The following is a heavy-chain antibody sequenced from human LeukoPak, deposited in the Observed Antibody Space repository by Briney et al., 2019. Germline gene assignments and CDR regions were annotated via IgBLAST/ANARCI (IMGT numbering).Heavy chain of an antibody. D-gene: IGHD2-8*01. Sequence: GGSLRLSCAASGFTFSSYSMNWVRQAPGKGLEWVSSISSSSSYIYYADSVKGRFTISRDNAKNSLYQQMNSLRAEDTAVYYCARDQMVRAHWYFDLWGRGTLVTVSS. J-gene: IGHJ2*01. CDR2: ISSSSSYI. CDR1: GFTFSSYS. V-gene: IGHV3-21*01. CDR3: ARDQMVRAHWYFDL.